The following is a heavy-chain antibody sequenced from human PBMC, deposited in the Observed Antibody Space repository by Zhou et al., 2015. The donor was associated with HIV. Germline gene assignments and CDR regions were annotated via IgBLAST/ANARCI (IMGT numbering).Heavy chain of an antibody. CDR3: VNDPNWEMGS. CDR2: INVGSDTT. V-gene: IGHV3-23*01. CDR1: GFVFSSHS. J-gene: IGHJ4*02. Sequence: EVQLLESGGGLVPPGGSLRLSCVGSGFVFSSHSMTWVRQTSAKRLEWLSEINVGSDTTKYADVVRGRFTVFRDNSKNTLYLQMNDLRADDSATYYCVNDPNWEMGSWGQGTQVIVSP. D-gene: IGHD5-24*01.